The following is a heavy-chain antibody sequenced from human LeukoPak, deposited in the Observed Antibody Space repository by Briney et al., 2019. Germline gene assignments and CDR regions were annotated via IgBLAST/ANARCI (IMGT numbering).Heavy chain of an antibody. J-gene: IGHJ4*02. Sequence: GGSLRLSCAASGFTFSSYAMSWVRQAPGKGLEWVSAISGSGGSTYYADSVKGRFTISRDNSKNTLYLQMNSLRAEDTAAYYCAPPSAPPRVHYWGQGTLVTVSS. CDR2: ISGSGGST. CDR3: APPSAPPRVHY. CDR1: GFTFSSYA. D-gene: IGHD3-10*01. V-gene: IGHV3-23*01.